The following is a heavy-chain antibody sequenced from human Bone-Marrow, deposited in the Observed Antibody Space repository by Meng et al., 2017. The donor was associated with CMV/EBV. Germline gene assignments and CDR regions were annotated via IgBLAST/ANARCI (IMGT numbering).Heavy chain of an antibody. CDR2: INPNSGGT. Sequence: ASVKVSCKASGYTFTGYYMHWVRQAPGQGLEWKGWINPNSGGTNYAQKFQGRVTMTRDTSISTAYMELSRLRSDDTAVYYCARDRDEDGYDYYYYYGMDVWGQGTTVTVSS. V-gene: IGHV1-2*02. J-gene: IGHJ6*02. CDR1: GYTFTGYY. CDR3: ARDRDEDGYDYYYYYGMDV. D-gene: IGHD5-18*01.